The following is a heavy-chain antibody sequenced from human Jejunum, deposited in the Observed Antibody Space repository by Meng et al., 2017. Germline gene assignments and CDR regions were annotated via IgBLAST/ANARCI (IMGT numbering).Heavy chain of an antibody. V-gene: IGHV4-61*08. J-gene: IGHJ4*02. CDR2: IYYSGGT. CDR1: GGSVSSAAYY. Sequence: GRGEEPGPWRGRLSETLSLTCTCSGGSVSSAAYYWNWIRQPPGKELEWIGYIYYSGGTTYSPSLNSRVTISIDTAKNQVSLKVSSVTAADTAVYYCAHSSSSSSFGFDYWGQGTLVTVSS. CDR3: AHSSSSSSFGFDY. D-gene: IGHD6-6*01.